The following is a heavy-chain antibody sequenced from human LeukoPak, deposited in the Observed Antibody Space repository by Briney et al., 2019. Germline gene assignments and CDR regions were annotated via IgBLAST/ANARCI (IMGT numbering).Heavy chain of an antibody. Sequence: PGGSLRLSCAVSGFTFSDYNMKWVRQAPGKGLEWVSFISSTSSYIDYADSVKGRFTISRDNAKNSLYLQMNSLRAEDTAVYYCARLYGSGSYPFDYWGQGTLVTVSS. D-gene: IGHD3-10*01. J-gene: IGHJ4*02. V-gene: IGHV3-21*01. CDR2: ISSTSSYI. CDR1: GFTFSDYN. CDR3: ARLYGSGSYPFDY.